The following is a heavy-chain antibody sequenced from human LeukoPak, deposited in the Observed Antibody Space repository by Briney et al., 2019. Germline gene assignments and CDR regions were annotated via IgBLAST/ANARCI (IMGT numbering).Heavy chain of an antibody. Sequence: ASVKVSCKASGYTFTGYYMHWVRQAPGQGLDWMGWINPNSGGTNYAQKFQGRVTMTRDTSISTAYMELSRLRSDDTAVSYCARVRGQLWLFFIYWGQGTLVTVSS. V-gene: IGHV1-2*02. D-gene: IGHD5-18*01. CDR2: INPNSGGT. J-gene: IGHJ4*02. CDR1: GYTFTGYY. CDR3: ARVRGQLWLFFIY.